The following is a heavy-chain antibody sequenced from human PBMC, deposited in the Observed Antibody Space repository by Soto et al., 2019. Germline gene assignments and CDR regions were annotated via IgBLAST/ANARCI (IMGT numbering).Heavy chain of an antibody. D-gene: IGHD3-3*01. Sequence: QMQLVQSGPEVKKPGTSVKVSCKASGFTFTSSAVQWVRQARGQRLEWIGWIVVGSGNTNYAQKFQERVTITRDMSTSTAYMELSSLRSEDTAVYYCAATAYYDFWSAGVYFDYWGQGTLVTVSS. J-gene: IGHJ4*02. V-gene: IGHV1-58*01. CDR1: GFTFTSSA. CDR3: AATAYYDFWSAGVYFDY. CDR2: IVVGSGNT.